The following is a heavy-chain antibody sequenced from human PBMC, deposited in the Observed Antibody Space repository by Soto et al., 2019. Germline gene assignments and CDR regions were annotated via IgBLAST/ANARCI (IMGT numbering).Heavy chain of an antibody. CDR2: ISYDGSNK. Sequence: GGSLRLSCAASGFTFSSYGMHWVRQAPGKGLEWVAVISYDGSNKYYADSVKGRFTISRDNSKSTLYLQMNSLTIEDTAVYYCVRGRYCSGGRCYFDYWGQGTPVTVSS. J-gene: IGHJ4*02. D-gene: IGHD2-15*01. CDR3: VRGRYCSGGRCYFDY. V-gene: IGHV3-30*03. CDR1: GFTFSSYG.